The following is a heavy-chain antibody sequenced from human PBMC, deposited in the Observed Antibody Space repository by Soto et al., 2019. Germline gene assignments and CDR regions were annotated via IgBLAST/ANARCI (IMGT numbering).Heavy chain of an antibody. CDR1: GGTFGSSA. V-gene: IGHV1-69*05. Sequence: QVQLVQSEAEVKKPGSSVTVSCKASGGTFGSSAISWVRQAPGQGLEWMGGIIPIFPTPDYAQKFQGRVKVYPGGAKGKAYLGLDRPGSEGNARVFFSGEKGRLTFGGKHHLGMDGWGQGTTVTVSS. J-gene: IGHJ6*02. CDR2: IIPIFPTP. D-gene: IGHD3-16*01. CDR3: SGEKGRLTFGGKHHLGMDG.